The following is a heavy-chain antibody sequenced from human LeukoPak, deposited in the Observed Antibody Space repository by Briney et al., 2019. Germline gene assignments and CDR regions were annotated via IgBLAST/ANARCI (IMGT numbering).Heavy chain of an antibody. V-gene: IGHV3-30*14. CDR2: ISYDGSNK. CDR3: ARVGTGYYYYGMDV. Sequence: GSLRLSCAASGFTFRSYAMHWVRQAPGKGLEGVAVISYDGSNKYYADSVKGRFTISRDNSKNTLYLQMNSLRAEDTAVYYCARVGTGYYYYGMDVWGQGTTVTVSS. D-gene: IGHD1-14*01. CDR1: GFTFRSYA. J-gene: IGHJ6*02.